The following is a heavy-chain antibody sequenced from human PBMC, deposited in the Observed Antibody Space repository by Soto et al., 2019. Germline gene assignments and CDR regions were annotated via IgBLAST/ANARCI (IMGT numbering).Heavy chain of an antibody. CDR3: ARADLAPALYCGRDCYQVNLFDP. CDR2: VYYSGST. D-gene: IGHD2-21*02. J-gene: IGHJ5*02. V-gene: IGHV4-59*12. Sequence: SETLSHTCTVSGGSISSYYWSWIRQPPGKGLEWIGHVYYSGSTYYNPSLKSRVTISIDTSKNQFSLKLTSVTAADTAVYYCARADLAPALYCGRDCYQVNLFDPWGQGALVTV. CDR1: GGSISSYY.